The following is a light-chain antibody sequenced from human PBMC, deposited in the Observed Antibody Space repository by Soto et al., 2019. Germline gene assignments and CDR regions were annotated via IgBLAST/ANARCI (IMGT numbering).Light chain of an antibody. CDR2: TAS. J-gene: IGKJ1*01. V-gene: IGKV1-39*01. Sequence: DIQMTQSPSSLSASVGDRVTITCRSSQSIRSYLNWYQQKLGRAPKLRIYTASNLQTGVPSRFSGSGSGTDFTLTINSLQPEDFATYYCQQSYSSPQTFGQGTKVEIK. CDR3: QQSYSSPQT. CDR1: QSIRSY.